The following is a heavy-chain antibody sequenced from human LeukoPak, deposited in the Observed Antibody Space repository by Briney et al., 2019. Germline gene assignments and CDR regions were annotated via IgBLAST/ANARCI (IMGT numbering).Heavy chain of an antibody. J-gene: IGHJ4*02. V-gene: IGHV3-33*01. CDR2: IWYDGSYK. D-gene: IGHD2-2*01. CDR1: GFTFSSHG. Sequence: GGSLRLSCAASGFTFSSHGMHWVRQAPGKGLEWVAVIWYDGSYKYYADSVKGRFTISRDNSNNTLSLHMNGLRAEDTAVYYCARDKSTSCYYFDYWGQGTLVTVSS. CDR3: ARDKSTSCYYFDY.